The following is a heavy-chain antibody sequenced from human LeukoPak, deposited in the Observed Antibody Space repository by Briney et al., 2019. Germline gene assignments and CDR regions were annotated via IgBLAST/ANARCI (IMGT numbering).Heavy chain of an antibody. CDR2: IYYSGST. CDR1: GGSFSGYY. Sequence: SETLSLTCAVYGGSFSGYYWSWIRQPPGKGLEWIGYIYYSGSTNYNPSLKSRVTISVDTSKNQFSLKLSSVTAADTAVYYCARQGELGRDAFDIWGQGTMVTVSS. V-gene: IGHV4-59*08. D-gene: IGHD7-27*01. J-gene: IGHJ3*02. CDR3: ARQGELGRDAFDI.